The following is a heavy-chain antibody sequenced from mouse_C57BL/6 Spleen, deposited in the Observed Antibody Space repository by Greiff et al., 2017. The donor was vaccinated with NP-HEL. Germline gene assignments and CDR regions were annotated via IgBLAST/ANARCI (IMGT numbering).Heavy chain of an antibody. Sequence: EVMLVESEGGLVQPGSSMKLSCTASGFTFSDYYMAWVRQVPEKGLEWVANINYDGSSTYYLDSLKSRFIISRDNAKNILYLQMSSLKSEDTATYYCARDRVRYFDVWGTGTTVTVSS. CDR3: ARDRVRYFDV. D-gene: IGHD5-1*01. V-gene: IGHV5-16*01. CDR1: GFTFSDYY. CDR2: INYDGSST. J-gene: IGHJ1*03.